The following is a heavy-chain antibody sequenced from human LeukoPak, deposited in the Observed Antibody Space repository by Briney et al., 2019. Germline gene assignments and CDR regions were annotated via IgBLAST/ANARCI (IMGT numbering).Heavy chain of an antibody. CDR2: FDPEDGET. CDR3: ARGGKLDYYDSSGYYDPLYYY. J-gene: IGHJ4*02. CDR1: GYTLIELS. V-gene: IGHV1-24*01. Sequence: ASVKVSCKVSGYTLIELSMHWVRQTPGKGLEWMGGFDPEDGETIYAQKFQGRVTITADESTSTAYMELSSLRSEDTAVYYCARGGKLDYYDSSGYYDPLYYYWGQGTLVTVSS. D-gene: IGHD3-22*01.